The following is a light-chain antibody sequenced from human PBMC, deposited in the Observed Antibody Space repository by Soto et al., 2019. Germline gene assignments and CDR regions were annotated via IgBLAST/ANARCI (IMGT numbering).Light chain of an antibody. CDR1: SSDVGGYNY. Sequence: QAVLTQPASVCGSPGQSITISCTGTSSDVGGYNYVSWYQQHPGKAPKLMIYDVTNRPSGVSNRFSGYKSGNTASLTISGLQAEDEADYYCSSYTSSSTYVFGTGTKLTVL. CDR3: SSYTSSSTYV. CDR2: DVT. V-gene: IGLV2-14*03. J-gene: IGLJ1*01.